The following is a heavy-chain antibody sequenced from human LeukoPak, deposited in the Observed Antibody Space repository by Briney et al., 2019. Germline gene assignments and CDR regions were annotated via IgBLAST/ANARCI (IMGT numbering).Heavy chain of an antibody. CDR1: GGSISSSSYY. CDR3: ARHYYFDSSGYYYGFDY. Sequence: SETLSLTCAVSGGSISSSSYYWGWIRQPPGKGLEWIGSIYYSESPYYNPSLENRVTISVDTSENQFSLKLTSVTPADTAMYYCARHYYFDSSGYYYGFDYWGQGTLVTVSS. CDR2: IYYSESP. J-gene: IGHJ4*02. V-gene: IGHV4-39*01. D-gene: IGHD3-22*01.